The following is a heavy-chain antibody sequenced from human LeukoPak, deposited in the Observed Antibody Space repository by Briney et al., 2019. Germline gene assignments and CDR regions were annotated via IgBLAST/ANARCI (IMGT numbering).Heavy chain of an antibody. D-gene: IGHD3-3*01. CDR3: ARRVTIFGVVIYYNWFDP. CDR2: INHSGST. Sequence: PSETLSLTCAVYGGSFSGYYWSWIRQPPGKGLEWIGEINHSGSTNYNPSLKSRVTISVDTSKNQFSLKLSSVTAADTAVYYCARRVTIFGVVIYYNWFDPWGQGTLVTVSS. J-gene: IGHJ5*02. V-gene: IGHV4-34*01. CDR1: GGSFSGYY.